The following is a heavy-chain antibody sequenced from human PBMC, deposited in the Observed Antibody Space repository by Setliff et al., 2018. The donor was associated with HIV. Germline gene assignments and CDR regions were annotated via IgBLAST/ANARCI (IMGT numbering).Heavy chain of an antibody. CDR1: GGTFNTYT. J-gene: IGHJ4*02. Sequence: ASVKVSCKASGGTFNTYTITWVRQAPGQGLEWMGWISAYNGNTNYAQKLQGRVTMTTDTSTSTAYMELRSLRSDDTAVYYCARVSSRYWNYDYWGQGTLVTVSS. V-gene: IGHV1-18*01. D-gene: IGHD1-7*01. CDR2: ISAYNGNT. CDR3: ARVSSRYWNYDY.